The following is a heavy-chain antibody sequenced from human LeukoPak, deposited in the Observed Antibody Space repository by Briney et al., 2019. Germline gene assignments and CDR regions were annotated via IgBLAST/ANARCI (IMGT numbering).Heavy chain of an antibody. J-gene: IGHJ4*02. CDR1: GYTFSGYY. Sequence: ASVKVSCKASGYTFSGYYMHWVRQAPVQGLEWMGWINPDSGGTNYAQKFQGRVTMTRDTSISTAYMELSRLRSDDTAVYYCARDGGDYYPDYWGQGTLVTVSS. V-gene: IGHV1-2*02. CDR3: ARDGGDYYPDY. CDR2: INPDSGGT. D-gene: IGHD6-25*01.